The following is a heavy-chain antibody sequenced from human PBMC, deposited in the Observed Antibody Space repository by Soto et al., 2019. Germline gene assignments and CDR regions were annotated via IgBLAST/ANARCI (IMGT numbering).Heavy chain of an antibody. CDR3: ARAVAPYLGTWFDP. Sequence: QLQLQESGSGLVKPSQTLSLTCAVSGGSISSGNSYSWSWIRQPPGKGLEWIGSSSHSGSTSYNPSLKGRVTMSVDKSKNQFSLTLSSVTAADMAVYYCARAVAPYLGTWFDPWGQGTLVIVSS. J-gene: IGHJ5*02. D-gene: IGHD3-16*01. V-gene: IGHV4-30-2*01. CDR1: GGSISSGNSYS. CDR2: SSHSGST.